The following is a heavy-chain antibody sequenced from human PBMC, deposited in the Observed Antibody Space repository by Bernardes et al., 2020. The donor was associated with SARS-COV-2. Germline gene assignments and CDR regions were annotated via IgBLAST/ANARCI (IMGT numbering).Heavy chain of an antibody. D-gene: IGHD6-19*01. J-gene: IGHJ5*02. CDR3: AKDGSGWYGYYYDL. V-gene: IGHV3-23*01. CDR1: GFTFATYA. Sequence: GGSLRLSCAGSGFTFATYAMSWVRQAPGKGLEWVSTISGSRGSTYYADSVQGRFTISRDNSKSTLFLQMNSVRAEDTAIYYCAKDGSGWYGYYYDLWGQGTLVSVSS. CDR2: ISGSRGST.